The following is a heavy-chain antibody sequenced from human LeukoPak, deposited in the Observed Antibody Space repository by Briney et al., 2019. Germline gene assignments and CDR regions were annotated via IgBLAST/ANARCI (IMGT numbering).Heavy chain of an antibody. J-gene: IGHJ4*02. CDR3: AKGSSWFIDYFDY. D-gene: IGHD2-8*02. CDR2: ISWNSGSI. V-gene: IGHV3-9*01. Sequence: GGSLRLSCAASGFTFDDCAMHWVRQAPGKGLEWVSGISWNSGSIGYADSVKGRFTISRDNAKNSLYLQMNSLRAEDTALYYCAKGSSWFIDYFDYWGQGTLVTVSS. CDR1: GFTFDDCA.